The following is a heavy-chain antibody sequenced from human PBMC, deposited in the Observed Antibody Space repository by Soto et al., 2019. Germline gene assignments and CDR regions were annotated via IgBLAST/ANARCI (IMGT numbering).Heavy chain of an antibody. Sequence: QVQLQESGPGLVKPSQTLSLTCTVSGGSINSDGYYWSWIRQHPGKGLEWIGYIHYSGNTYYNPSLKSRITISIDTSKNQFSLRLRSVTAADTAVYFCARTQLVTLGPNFYYGMDVWGQGTTVTVSS. CDR1: GGSINSDGYY. D-gene: IGHD5-18*01. CDR2: IHYSGNT. V-gene: IGHV4-31*03. J-gene: IGHJ6*02. CDR3: ARTQLVTLGPNFYYGMDV.